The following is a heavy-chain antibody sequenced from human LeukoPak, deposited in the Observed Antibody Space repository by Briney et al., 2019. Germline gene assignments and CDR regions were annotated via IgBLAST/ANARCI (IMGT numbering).Heavy chain of an antibody. Sequence: ASVKVSCKASGYTFTSYDINWVRQATGQGLEWMGWMNPNSGNTGYAQKFQGRVTMTRNTSISTAYMELSSLRSEDTAVYYCARGFGATILNYYYGMEVWGQGTTVTVSS. CDR2: MNPNSGNT. CDR3: ARGFGATILNYYYGMEV. J-gene: IGHJ6*02. CDR1: GYTFTSYD. D-gene: IGHD5-12*01. V-gene: IGHV1-8*01.